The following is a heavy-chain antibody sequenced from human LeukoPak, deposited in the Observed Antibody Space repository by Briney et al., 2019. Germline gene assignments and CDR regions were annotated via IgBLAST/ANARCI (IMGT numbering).Heavy chain of an antibody. CDR2: IGQDGTET. CDR1: GISFASYW. CDR3: AIPSSYDGSRYYHAY. Sequence: PGGSLRLSCAASGISFASYWVTWVRHAPGKGLEWVANIGQDGTETVYVGSVKGRFTISRDNARKLLFLQMNSLRADDTAVYYCAIPSSYDGSRYYHAYWGQGTLVSVSS. D-gene: IGHD3-22*01. V-gene: IGHV3-7*01. J-gene: IGHJ4*02.